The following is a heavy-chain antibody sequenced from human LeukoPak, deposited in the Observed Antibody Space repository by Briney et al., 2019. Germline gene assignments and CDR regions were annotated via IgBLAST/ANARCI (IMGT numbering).Heavy chain of an antibody. J-gene: IGHJ4*02. D-gene: IGHD1-26*01. Sequence: PGGSLRLSCAASGFTFSSYGMHWVRQAPGKGLEWVAFIRYDGSNKYYADSVKGRFNISRDNSKNTLYLQMNSLRAEDTAVYYCAKAQGWELPYYFDYWGQGTLVTVSS. V-gene: IGHV3-30*02. CDR3: AKAQGWELPYYFDY. CDR1: GFTFSSYG. CDR2: IRYDGSNK.